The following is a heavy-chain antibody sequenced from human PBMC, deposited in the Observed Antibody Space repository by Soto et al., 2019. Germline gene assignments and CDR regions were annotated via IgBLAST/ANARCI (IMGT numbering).Heavy chain of an antibody. Sequence: QVHLVQSGAEVKKPGASVKVSCTASEDTFNKYYLHWIRQAPGQGLEWLGVINPSSGSITYGQKFQGRVTFTRNTSASTVYMDLRGLTSEHAAVYYCGRVKIALVRGLDYWGQGSLVTVSS. CDR3: GRVKIALVRGLDY. CDR1: EDTFNKYY. J-gene: IGHJ4*02. D-gene: IGHD3-10*01. V-gene: IGHV1-46*03. CDR2: INPSSGSI.